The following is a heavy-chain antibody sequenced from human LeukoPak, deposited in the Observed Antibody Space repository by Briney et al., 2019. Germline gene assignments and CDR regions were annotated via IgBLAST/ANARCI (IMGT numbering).Heavy chain of an antibody. CDR1: GFTFSNYG. Sequence: GGSLRLSCATSGFTFSNYGMDWVRQAPGKGLEWVAVISYDGSNKYYADSVKGRFTISRDNSKNTLYLQMNSLRAEDTAVYYCAKDRAGVVAYHYYYYYYGMDVWGQGTTVTVS. CDR2: ISYDGSNK. J-gene: IGHJ6*02. D-gene: IGHD2-15*01. CDR3: AKDRAGVVAYHYYYYYYGMDV. V-gene: IGHV3-30*18.